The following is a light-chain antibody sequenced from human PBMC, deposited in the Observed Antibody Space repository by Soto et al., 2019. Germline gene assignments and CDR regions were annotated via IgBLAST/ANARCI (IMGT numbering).Light chain of an antibody. J-gene: IGKJ2*01. CDR2: DAS. CDR1: QSVSSY. Sequence: EIVLTQSPATLSLSPGERATLSCRASQSVSSYLAWYQQKPGQAPRLLIYDASNRATGIPARFRGSGSGTDFTLTISSLEPEDFAVYYCLQPYTFGQGTELEIK. CDR3: LQPYT. V-gene: IGKV3-11*01.